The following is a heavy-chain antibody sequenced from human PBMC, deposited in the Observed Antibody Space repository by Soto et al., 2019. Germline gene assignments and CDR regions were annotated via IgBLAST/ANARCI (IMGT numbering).Heavy chain of an antibody. CDR2: ISATGFSK. V-gene: IGHV3-23*01. J-gene: IGHJ5*01. Sequence: EVRLLESGGDFVQPGGSLRLACTASGFTFDTHAMAWVRQAPGKGLEWVTSISATGFSKYHADSVRDRITISRDNSKNTVYLHMNILRAEDTAVYHCAMDSAFDFWSGHFVFGWFDSWGQGTQVTVSS. CDR1: GFTFDTHA. D-gene: IGHD3-3*01. CDR3: AMDSAFDFWSGHFVFGWFDS.